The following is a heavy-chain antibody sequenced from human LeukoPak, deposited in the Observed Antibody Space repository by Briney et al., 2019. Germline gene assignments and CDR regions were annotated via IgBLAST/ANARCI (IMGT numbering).Heavy chain of an antibody. V-gene: IGHV1-46*01. CDR3: ARVLHPGPFDY. J-gene: IGHJ4*02. CDR1: GYTFTNYY. CDR2: INPSGGST. Sequence: ASVKVSCKASGYTFTNYYIHWVRQAPGQGLEWMGIINPSGGSTSYTQKFQGRVTMTRDMSTSTVYMELGSLRSEDTAVYYCARVLHPGPFDYWGQGTLVTVSS.